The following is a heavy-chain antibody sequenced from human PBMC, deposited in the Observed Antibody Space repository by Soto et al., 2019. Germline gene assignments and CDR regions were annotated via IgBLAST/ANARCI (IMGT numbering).Heavy chain of an antibody. CDR1: GGSVSSSSYY. V-gene: IGHV4-39*01. D-gene: IGHD3-16*01. CDR2: IYYSGRT. Sequence: ANLSLTCSVSGGSVSSSSYYWGWIRQPPGKGLEWIGSIYYSGRTYNNPSLKSRVSISVDTSKNQFSLRLSSVTAVDTAVYYCARQAGDDSFYAYGMDVWGQGTTVTVSS. CDR3: ARQAGDDSFYAYGMDV. J-gene: IGHJ6*02.